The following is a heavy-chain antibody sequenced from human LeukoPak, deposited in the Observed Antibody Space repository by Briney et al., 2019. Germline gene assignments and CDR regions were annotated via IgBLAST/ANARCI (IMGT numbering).Heavy chain of an antibody. Sequence: GGSLRLSCAASGFTFSSYGMHWVRQAPGKGLGWVAVISYDGSNKYYADSVKGRFTISRDNSKNTLYLQMNSLRAEDTAVYYCAKVPSEVEGDYWGQGTLVTVSS. J-gene: IGHJ4*02. CDR2: ISYDGSNK. CDR1: GFTFSSYG. D-gene: IGHD5-24*01. V-gene: IGHV3-30*18. CDR3: AKVPSEVEGDY.